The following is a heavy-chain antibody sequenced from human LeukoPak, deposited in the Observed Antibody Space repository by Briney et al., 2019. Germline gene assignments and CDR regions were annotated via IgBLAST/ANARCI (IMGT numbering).Heavy chain of an antibody. CDR2: IRTEGTTT. D-gene: IGHD1-1*01. CDR1: GFSFSSYW. V-gene: IGHV3-74*01. Sequence: GGSLRLSCAASGFSFSSYWMHWVRQTPEKGLAWVSRIRTEGTTTNHTDSVKGRFTISRDDAKNTLYLQMNSLRPEDTALYYCARGGLEPFDIWGQGTMVTVSS. CDR3: ARGGLEPFDI. J-gene: IGHJ3*02.